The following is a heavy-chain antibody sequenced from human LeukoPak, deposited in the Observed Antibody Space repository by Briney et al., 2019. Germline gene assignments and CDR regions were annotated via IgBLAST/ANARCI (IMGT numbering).Heavy chain of an antibody. V-gene: IGHV4-61*02. CDR2: IYTSGGT. D-gene: IGHD6-13*01. CDR3: ARPIAAAGTDWFDP. CDR1: GGSMSSGSYY. J-gene: IGHJ5*02. Sequence: PSETLSLTRTVSGGSMSSGSYYWSWTRQPAGKGLEWIGRIYTSGGTNYNPSLKSRVTISVDTSKNQFSLKLSSVTAADTAVYYCARPIAAAGTDWFDPWGQGTLVTVSS.